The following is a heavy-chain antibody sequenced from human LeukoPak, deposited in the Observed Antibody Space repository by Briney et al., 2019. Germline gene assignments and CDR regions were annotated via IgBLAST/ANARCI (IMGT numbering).Heavy chain of an antibody. D-gene: IGHD3-10*01. J-gene: IGHJ4*02. CDR2: ISPSGDIR. Sequence: GGSLRLSCAASGFTFSNHGMNWVRQAPGKGLEGVSGISPSGDIRYYADSVKGRFTISRDNSKNTLYLEVISLTAEDTAVYYCAKDDAWLRFGEWSQGTLVTVSS. CDR3: AKDDAWLRFGE. V-gene: IGHV3-23*01. CDR1: GFTFSNHG.